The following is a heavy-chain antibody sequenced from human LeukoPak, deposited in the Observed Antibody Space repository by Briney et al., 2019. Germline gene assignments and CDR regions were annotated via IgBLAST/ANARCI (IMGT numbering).Heavy chain of an antibody. V-gene: IGHV1-69*04. Sequence: ASVTLSFTASGGTFTIYAISWVRQPPGQGLEWVGRIIPILGIANYSQTFQGRVTITAVKSTSTAYMELSSLISAATAVDYFCGGPPGYSSSWYPYWGQGTLVSVSS. CDR1: GGTFTIYA. CDR3: CGGPPGYSSSWYPY. J-gene: IGHJ4*02. D-gene: IGHD6-13*01. CDR2: IIPILGIA.